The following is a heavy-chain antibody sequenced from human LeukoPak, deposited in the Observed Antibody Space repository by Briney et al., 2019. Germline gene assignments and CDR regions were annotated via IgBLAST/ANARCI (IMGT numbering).Heavy chain of an antibody. D-gene: IGHD2-15*01. V-gene: IGHV3-66*01. Sequence: GGSLRLSCAASGFTVSSNYMSWVRQAPGKGLEWVSVIYSGGSTYYADSVKGRFTIPRDNSKNTLYLQMNSLRAEDTAVYYCAKEYDLYCSGGSCYPFDYWGQGTLVTVSS. J-gene: IGHJ4*02. CDR3: AKEYDLYCSGGSCYPFDY. CDR1: GFTVSSNY. CDR2: IYSGGST.